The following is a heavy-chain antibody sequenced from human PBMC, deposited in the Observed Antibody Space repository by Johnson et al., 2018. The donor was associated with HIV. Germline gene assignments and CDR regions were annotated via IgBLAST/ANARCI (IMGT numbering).Heavy chain of an antibody. CDR3: ARASSGYYSDAFDI. V-gene: IGHV3-30-3*01. CDR1: GFTFSSYW. CDR2: ISYDGSNK. D-gene: IGHD3-22*01. J-gene: IGHJ3*02. Sequence: QVQLVESGGGLVQPGGSLRLSCAASGFTFSSYWMSWVRQAPGKGLEWMAFISYDGSNKYYADSVKGRFTISRDNSKNTLYLQMNSLRAEDTAVYYCARASSGYYSDAFDIWGQGTMVTVSS.